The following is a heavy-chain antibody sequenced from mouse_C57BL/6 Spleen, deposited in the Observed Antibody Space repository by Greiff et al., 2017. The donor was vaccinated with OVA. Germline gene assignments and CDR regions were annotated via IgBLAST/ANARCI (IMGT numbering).Heavy chain of an antibody. D-gene: IGHD2-4*01. Sequence: VQLQQSGPELVKPGASVKKSCKASGYSFTGYYMNWVKQSPEKSLEWIGEINPSTGGTTYNQKFKAKATLTVDKSSSTAYMQLKSLTSEDSAVYYCARIYYDYDGFAYWGQGTLVTVSA. CDR3: ARIYYDYDGFAY. CDR2: INPSTGGT. J-gene: IGHJ3*01. CDR1: GYSFTGYY. V-gene: IGHV1-42*01.